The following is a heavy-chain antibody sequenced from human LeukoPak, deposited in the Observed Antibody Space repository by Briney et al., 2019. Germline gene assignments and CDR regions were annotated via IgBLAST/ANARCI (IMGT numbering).Heavy chain of an antibody. J-gene: IGHJ3*02. D-gene: IGHD4-17*01. Sequence: GGSLRLSCAASGFTFSSYWMSWVRQAPGKGLEWVANIRQDGSEKYYVDSVKGRFTISRDNAKNSLYLQMNSLTAEDTAVYYCARHFRPGGYGDYEPAFDIWGQGTMVTVSS. V-gene: IGHV3-7*01. CDR2: IRQDGSEK. CDR3: ARHFRPGGYGDYEPAFDI. CDR1: GFTFSSYW.